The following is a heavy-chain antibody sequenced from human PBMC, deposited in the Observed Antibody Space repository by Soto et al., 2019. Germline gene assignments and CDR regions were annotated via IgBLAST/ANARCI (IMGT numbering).Heavy chain of an antibody. CDR1: GFTFSSYG. Sequence: PGGSLRLSCAASGFTFSSYGMHWVRQAPGKGLEWVAVIWYDGSNKYYADSVKGRFTISRDNSKNTLYLQMNSLRAEDTAVYYCARDDGIVVVPAANPGGFRPRKFDYWGQGTLVTVSS. V-gene: IGHV3-33*01. J-gene: IGHJ4*02. D-gene: IGHD2-2*01. CDR3: ARDDGIVVVPAANPGGFRPRKFDY. CDR2: IWYDGSNK.